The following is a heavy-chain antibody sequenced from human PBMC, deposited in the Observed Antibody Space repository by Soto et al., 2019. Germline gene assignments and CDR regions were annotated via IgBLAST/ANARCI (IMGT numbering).Heavy chain of an antibody. J-gene: IGHJ5*02. Sequence: SETLSLTCTVSGGSISGGGSYWSWIRQHPGKGLEWIGDIYYSGSTYYNPSLKSRVTISVDTYKNQFSLKLTSVTAADTAVYYCARDKHSDSSFYGPPYKWFDPWGQGALVTVSS. D-gene: IGHD3-22*01. V-gene: IGHV4-31*03. CDR1: GGSISGGGSY. CDR3: ARDKHSDSSFYGPPYKWFDP. CDR2: IYYSGST.